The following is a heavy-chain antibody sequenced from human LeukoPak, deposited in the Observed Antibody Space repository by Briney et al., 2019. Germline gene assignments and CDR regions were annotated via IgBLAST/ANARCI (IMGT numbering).Heavy chain of an antibody. D-gene: IGHD4-11*01. CDR2: IIPIFGTA. CDR1: GGTFSSYA. CDR3: ARDPKTTVTGAFDI. J-gene: IGHJ3*02. Sequence: SVKVSCKASGGTFSSYAISWVRQAPGQGLEWMGGIIPIFGTANYAQKFQGRVTITADKSTSTAYMELSSLRSEDTAVYYCARDPKTTVTGAFDIWGQGTMVTVSS. V-gene: IGHV1-69*06.